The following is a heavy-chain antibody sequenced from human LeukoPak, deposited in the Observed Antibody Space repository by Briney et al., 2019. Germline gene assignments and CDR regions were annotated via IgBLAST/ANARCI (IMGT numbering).Heavy chain of an antibody. D-gene: IGHD6-6*01. J-gene: IGHJ4*02. V-gene: IGHV3-48*04. CDR2: ISSSSSTI. CDR3: AREAAQDY. Sequence: GGSLRLSCAASGFTFSSYSMNWVRQAPGEGLEWVSYISSSSSTIYYADSVKGRFTISRDNAKNSLYLQMNSLRAEDTAVYYCAREAAQDYWGQGTLVTVSS. CDR1: GFTFSSYS.